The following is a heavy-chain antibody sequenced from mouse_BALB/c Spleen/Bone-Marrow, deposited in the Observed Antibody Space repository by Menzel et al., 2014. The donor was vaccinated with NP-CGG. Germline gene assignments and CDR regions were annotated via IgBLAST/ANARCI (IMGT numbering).Heavy chain of an antibody. CDR1: GFSLTNYG. Sequence: VKLVESGTGLVAPSQSLSITCTVSGFSLTNYGVSCVRQPPGKGLEWLGVIWGDGSTNYHSALISRLSISKDNSKSQVFLKLNSLQTDDTATYYCAKQDYYRYDYAMDYWGQGTSVTVSS. CDR2: IWGDGST. D-gene: IGHD2-14*01. V-gene: IGHV2-3*01. CDR3: AKQDYYRYDYAMDY. J-gene: IGHJ4*01.